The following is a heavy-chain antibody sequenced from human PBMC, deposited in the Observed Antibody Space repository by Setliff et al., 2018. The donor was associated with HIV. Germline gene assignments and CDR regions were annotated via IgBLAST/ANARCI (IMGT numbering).Heavy chain of an antibody. V-gene: IGHV4-4*09. J-gene: IGHJ4*02. CDR2: IYNSAST. Sequence: PSETLSLTCTVSGDSISTDYWTWIRQPPGKGLEWIGYIYNSASTSYNPSLNSRVTISVDTSKNQFSLKVNSVTAADTAVYYCARSPRIGVAGEFEYWGQGTLVTVSS. CDR3: ARSPRIGVAGEFEY. CDR1: GDSISTDY. D-gene: IGHD6-19*01.